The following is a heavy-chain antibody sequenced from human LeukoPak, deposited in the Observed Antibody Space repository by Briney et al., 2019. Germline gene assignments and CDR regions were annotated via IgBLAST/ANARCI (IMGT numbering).Heavy chain of an antibody. J-gene: IGHJ4*02. V-gene: IGHV3-23*01. D-gene: IGHD4-17*01. CDR3: AKSGIGGLRGGYFDY. CDR2: ISGRGGNT. Sequence: GGSLRLSCAASGFTFSSYAVNWVRQAPGKGLEWVSGISGRGGNTYYADSVKDQFTISRDNSKKTLYLQMNSLRAEDTAVYYCAKSGIGGLRGGYFDYWGQGTLVTVSS. CDR1: GFTFSSYA.